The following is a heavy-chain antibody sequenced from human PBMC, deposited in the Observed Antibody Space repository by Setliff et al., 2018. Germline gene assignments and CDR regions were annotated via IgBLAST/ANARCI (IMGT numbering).Heavy chain of an antibody. CDR2: IYSGGST. Sequence: GSLRLSCAASGFTVSSNYMSWVRQAPGKGLEWVSVIYSGGSTYYADSVKGRFTISRDNSKNTLYLQMNSLRAEDTAVYYCARDPLTTNRRRAFDIWGQGTMVTVSS. V-gene: IGHV3-53*01. J-gene: IGHJ3*02. CDR3: ARDPLTTNRRRAFDI. D-gene: IGHD4-17*01. CDR1: GFTVSSNY.